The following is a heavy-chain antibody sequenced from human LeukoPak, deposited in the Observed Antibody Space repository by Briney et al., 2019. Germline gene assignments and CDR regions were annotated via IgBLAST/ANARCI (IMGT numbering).Heavy chain of an antibody. CDR1: GGSISSSSCS. V-gene: IGHV4-39*01. Sequence: PSETLSLTCTVSGGSISSSSCSWGWIRQPPGKGLEWIGSIYYSGSTYYNPSLKSRVTISVDTSKNQFSLKLSSVTAADTAVYYCAGDSSGWQGFDYWGQGTLVTVSS. D-gene: IGHD6-19*01. J-gene: IGHJ4*02. CDR2: IYYSGST. CDR3: AGDSSGWQGFDY.